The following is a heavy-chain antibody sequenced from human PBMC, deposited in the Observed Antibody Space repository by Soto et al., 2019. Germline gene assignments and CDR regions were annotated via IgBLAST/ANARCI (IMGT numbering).Heavy chain of an antibody. CDR2: IIPIFGTA. CDR3: ARAPTGWELPYYFDY. J-gene: IGHJ4*02. D-gene: IGHD1-26*01. CDR1: GGTFSSYA. Sequence: QVQLVQSGAEVKKPGSSVKVSCKASGGTFSSYAISWVRQAPGQGLEWMGGIIPIFGTANYAKKFQGRVTITEDESTSTAYMELSSLRSEDTSVYYCARAPTGWELPYYFDYWGQGTLVTVSS. V-gene: IGHV1-69*01.